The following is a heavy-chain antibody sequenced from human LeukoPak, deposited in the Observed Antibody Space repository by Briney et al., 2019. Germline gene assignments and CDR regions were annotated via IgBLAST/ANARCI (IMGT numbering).Heavy chain of an antibody. CDR3: ASWYYDIFTGYRDYYYNYMDV. Sequence: SVTVSCKASGGTFISYAISWVRQAPGQGGEWVGGIFPIFGTANYAQKFQGRVTMTTDASTSTAYMELSSLRSEDTAVYYCASWYYDIFTGYRDYYYNYMDVWGKGTTVTVSS. CDR1: GGTFISYA. D-gene: IGHD3-9*01. CDR2: IFPIFGTA. V-gene: IGHV1-69*05. J-gene: IGHJ6*03.